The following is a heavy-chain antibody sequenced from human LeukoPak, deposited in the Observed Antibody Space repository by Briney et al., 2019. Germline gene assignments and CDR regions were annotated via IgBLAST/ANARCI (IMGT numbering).Heavy chain of an antibody. D-gene: IGHD6-19*01. CDR1: GFAFSSDA. J-gene: IGHJ4*02. V-gene: IGHV3-23*01. CDR3: AKGVIRTAVASFDY. CDR2: ISGSGGST. Sequence: SLRLSCAASGFAFSSDAMSWVRQAPGKGLEWVSAISGSGGSTYYADSVKGRFTISRDNSKNTLYLQMNSLRAEDTAVYYCAKGVIRTAVASFDYWGQGTLVTVSS.